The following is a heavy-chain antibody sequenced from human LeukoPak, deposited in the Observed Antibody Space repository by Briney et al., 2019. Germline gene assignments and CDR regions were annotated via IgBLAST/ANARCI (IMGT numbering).Heavy chain of an antibody. CDR1: GFTFSDYY. V-gene: IGHV3-11*01. CDR2: ISSSGSTI. D-gene: IGHD2-21*02. CDR3: ARDRGNIVVVTAPIVY. J-gene: IGHJ4*02. Sequence: GGSLRLSCAASGFTFSDYYMSWIRQAPGKGLEWVSCISSSGSTIYYADSVKGRFTISRDNAKNSLYLQMNSLRAEDTAVYYCARDRGNIVVVTAPIVYWGQGTLVTVSS.